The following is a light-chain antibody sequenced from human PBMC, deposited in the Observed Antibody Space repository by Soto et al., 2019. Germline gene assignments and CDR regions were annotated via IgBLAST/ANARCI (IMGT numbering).Light chain of an antibody. CDR1: QSVSSN. V-gene: IGKV3-15*01. CDR2: GAS. Sequence: EIVMTQSPATLSVSPGERATLSCRASQSVSSNLAWYQQKPGQAPRLLIYGASTRTTGIPARFSGSGSGTAYTLLIISLQHEEFAANYCQHHNNWPPWTFGQGTKVEIK. CDR3: QHHNNWPPWT. J-gene: IGKJ1*01.